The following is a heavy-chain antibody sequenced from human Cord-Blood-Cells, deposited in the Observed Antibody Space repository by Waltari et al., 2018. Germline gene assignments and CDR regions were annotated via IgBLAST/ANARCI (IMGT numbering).Heavy chain of an antibody. CDR1: GFTFSSYG. CDR2: ILYDGSNK. J-gene: IGHJ4*02. D-gene: IGHD3-3*01. V-gene: IGHV3-30*02. Sequence: QVQLVESGGGVVQPGGSLRLSCAASGFTFSSYGMHWVRQAPGKGLKLVAFILYDGSNKYYADSVKGRFTISRDKSKNTLYLQMNSLRAEDTAVYYCAKETIFGVVLDYWGQGTLVTVSS. CDR3: AKETIFGVVLDY.